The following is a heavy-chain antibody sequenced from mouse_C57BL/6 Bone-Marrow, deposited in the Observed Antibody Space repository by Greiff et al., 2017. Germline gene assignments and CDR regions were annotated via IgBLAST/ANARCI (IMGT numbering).Heavy chain of an antibody. CDR2: IYWDDDK. D-gene: IGHD1-1*01. CDR3: ARRTFITPWFAY. V-gene: IGHV8-12*01. CDR1: GFSLSTSGMG. J-gene: IGHJ3*01. Sequence: QVTLKECGPGILQSSPTLSLTCSFSGFSLSTSGMGVSWIRQPSGKGLEWLAHIYWDDDKRYNPSLKSRLTISKDTSRNQVFLKITSVDTADTATYYCARRTFITPWFAYWGQGTLVTVSA.